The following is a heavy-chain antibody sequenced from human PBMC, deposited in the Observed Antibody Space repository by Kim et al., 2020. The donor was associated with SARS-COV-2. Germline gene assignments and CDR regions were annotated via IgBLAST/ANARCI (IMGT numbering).Heavy chain of an antibody. CDR3: ARGSGCSSTSCSIWGFDY. CDR1: GYTFTSYA. D-gene: IGHD2-2*01. J-gene: IGHJ4*02. V-gene: IGHV1-3*01. Sequence: ASVKVSCKASGYTFTSYAMHWVRQAPGQRLEWMGWINAGNGNTKYSQKFQGRVTITRDTSASTAYMELSSLRSEDTAVYYCARGSGCSSTSCSIWGFDYWGQGTLVTVSS. CDR2: INAGNGNT.